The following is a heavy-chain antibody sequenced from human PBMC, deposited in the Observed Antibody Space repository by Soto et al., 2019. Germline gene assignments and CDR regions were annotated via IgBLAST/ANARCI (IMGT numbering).Heavy chain of an antibody. Sequence: PSETLSLTCGVSGYSIGSGYYWGWLRQPPGRGLEWLGTIYYSGNTLYNSSLQSRVTITLDTSKNQFSLNLNSVTAADTAVYFCARVRGRFSGSGTHWSTFGIWGQGTMVTVSS. CDR1: GYSIGSGYY. V-gene: IGHV4-38-2*01. CDR3: ARVRGRFSGSGTHWSTFGI. J-gene: IGHJ3*02. CDR2: IYYSGNT. D-gene: IGHD3-10*01.